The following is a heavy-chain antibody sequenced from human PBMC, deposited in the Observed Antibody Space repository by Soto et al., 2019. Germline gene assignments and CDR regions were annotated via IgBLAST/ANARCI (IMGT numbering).Heavy chain of an antibody. CDR1: GGTFSSYA. V-gene: IGHV1-69*13. CDR2: IIPIFGTA. J-gene: IGHJ6*02. Sequence: SVKVSCKASGGTFSSYAISWVRQAPGQGLEWMGGIIPIFGTANYAQKFQGRVTITADESTSTAYMELSSLRSEDTAVYYCARGSRMRDIVVVPAATTCYYSAMDVWGRGTTVTVSS. D-gene: IGHD2-2*01. CDR3: ARGSRMRDIVVVPAATTCYYSAMDV.